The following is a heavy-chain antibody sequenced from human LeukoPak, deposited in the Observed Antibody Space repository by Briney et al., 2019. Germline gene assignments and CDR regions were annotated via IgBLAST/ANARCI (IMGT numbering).Heavy chain of an antibody. Sequence: PGGSLRLSCAASGISFSSYSMNWVRQAPGKGLEWVSSISSSSSSHIYYADSVKGRFTISRDDAKNSLYLQMNSLRVEDTAVYYCARIRGEVATTRIGYYFDYWGQGTLVTVSS. J-gene: IGHJ4*02. CDR1: GISFSSYS. CDR2: ISSSSSSHI. V-gene: IGHV3-21*01. D-gene: IGHD5-24*01. CDR3: ARIRGEVATTRIGYYFDY.